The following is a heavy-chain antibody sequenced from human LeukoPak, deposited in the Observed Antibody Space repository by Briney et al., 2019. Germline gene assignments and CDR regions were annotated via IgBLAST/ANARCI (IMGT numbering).Heavy chain of an antibody. CDR2: ISRGGTTV. CDR3: ARDLSFQEATEDY. Sequence: GGSLRLSCAASGFTFSTYSMNWVRQAPERGLEWVSYISRGGTTVYYTDSVKGRFTISRDNAKNSVYLQMNSLRAEDTAVYYCARDLSFQEATEDYWGQGTLVTVSS. CDR1: GFTFSTYS. J-gene: IGHJ4*02. D-gene: IGHD3-16*02. V-gene: IGHV3-48*01.